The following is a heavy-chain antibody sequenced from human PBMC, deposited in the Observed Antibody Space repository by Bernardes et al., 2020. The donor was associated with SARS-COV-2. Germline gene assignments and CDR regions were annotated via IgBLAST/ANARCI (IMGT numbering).Heavy chain of an antibody. J-gene: IGHJ3*02. V-gene: IGHV4-31*03. CDR1: GGSISSGGYY. CDR2: IYYSGST. CDR3: ARDPGPNDYCSGGSCYYVPAFDI. D-gene: IGHD2-15*01. Sequence: SETLSLTCTVSGGSISSGGYYWSWIRQHPGKGLEWIGYIYYSGSTYYNPSLKSRVTISVDTSKNQFSLKLSSVTAADTAVYYCARDPGPNDYCSGGSCYYVPAFDIWGQGTMVTVSS.